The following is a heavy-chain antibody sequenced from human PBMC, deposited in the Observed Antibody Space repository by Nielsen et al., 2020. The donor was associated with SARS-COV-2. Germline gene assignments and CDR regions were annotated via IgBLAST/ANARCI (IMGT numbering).Heavy chain of an antibody. CDR3: ARDARVERRLGFDY. Sequence: ASVKVSCKASGYTFTSYGISWVRQAPGQRLEWMGWINAGNGNTKYSQKFQGRVTITRDTSASTAYMELSSLRSEDTAVYYCARDARVERRLGFDYWGQGTLVTVSS. D-gene: IGHD1-1*01. CDR2: INAGNGNT. J-gene: IGHJ4*02. V-gene: IGHV1-3*01. CDR1: GYTFTSYG.